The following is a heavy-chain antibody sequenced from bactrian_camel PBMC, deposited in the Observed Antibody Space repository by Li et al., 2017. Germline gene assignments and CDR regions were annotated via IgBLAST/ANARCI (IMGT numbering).Heavy chain of an antibody. D-gene: IGHD1*01. V-gene: IGHV3S1*01. CDR3: AIDRASCGGGFSY. CDR2: LYQGGAKT. Sequence: VQLVESGGGSVQAGGSLRLSCEFSEYSASRNCMTWFRQAPGKEREGVAALYQGGAKTYIADSVKGRFTARRDNIQATLDLQMNNLKPEDTGVYFCAIDRASCGGGFSYSGQGTQVTVS. CDR1: EYSASRNC. J-gene: IGHJ4*01.